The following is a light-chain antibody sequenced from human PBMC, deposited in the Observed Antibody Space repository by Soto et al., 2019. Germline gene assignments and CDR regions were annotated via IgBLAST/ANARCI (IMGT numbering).Light chain of an antibody. V-gene: IGKV4-1*01. J-gene: IGKJ1*01. CDR2: WAS. CDR1: QSVLFVSNNKNF. CDR3: QQFFHAPT. Sequence: TQSPDSLAVSLGGRATIHCRSNQSVLFVSNNKNFLALYQQKPGQPPKLFLNWASTRESGVPDRFIGGGSGTEFTLTISSLHAEDVAVYYCQQFFHAPTFGQGTKVDIK.